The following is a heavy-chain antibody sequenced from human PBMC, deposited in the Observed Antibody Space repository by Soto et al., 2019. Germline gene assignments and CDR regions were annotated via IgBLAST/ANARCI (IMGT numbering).Heavy chain of an antibody. CDR3: ARDQVYYDSSGYYEAEFDY. D-gene: IGHD3-22*01. CDR2: ISAYNGNT. Sequence: QVQLVQSGAEVKKPGASVKVSCKASGYTFTSYGISWVRQAPGQGLEWMGWISAYNGNTNYAQKLQGRVTMTTDTSTSTAYMELRSLRSDDTAVYYCARDQVYYDSSGYYEAEFDYWGQGTLVTVSS. J-gene: IGHJ4*02. V-gene: IGHV1-18*01. CDR1: GYTFTSYG.